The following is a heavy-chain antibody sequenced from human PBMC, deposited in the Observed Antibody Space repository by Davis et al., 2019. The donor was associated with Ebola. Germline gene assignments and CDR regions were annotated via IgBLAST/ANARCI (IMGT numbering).Heavy chain of an antibody. CDR3: ARALILTGLYYYYGMDV. CDR1: GFTFSSYA. J-gene: IGHJ6*04. D-gene: IGHD3-9*01. V-gene: IGHV3-30*04. CDR2: ISYDGSNK. Sequence: GGSLRLSCAASGFTFSSYAMHWVRQAPGKGLEWVAVISYDGSNKYYADSVKGRFTISRDNSKNTLYLQMNSLRAEDTAVYYCARALILTGLYYYYGMDVWGKGTTVTVSS.